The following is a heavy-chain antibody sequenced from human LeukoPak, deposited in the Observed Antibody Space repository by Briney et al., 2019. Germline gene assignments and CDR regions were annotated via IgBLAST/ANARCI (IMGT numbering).Heavy chain of an antibody. Sequence: GGSLRLSCAASGLTFSSYEMNWVRQAPGKGLEWVSYISSSGSTIYYADSVKGRFTISRDNAKNSLYLQMNSLRAEGTAVYYCARDKSWLGPGYFDYWGQGTLVTVSS. CDR1: GLTFSSYE. D-gene: IGHD6-19*01. V-gene: IGHV3-48*03. CDR2: ISSSGSTI. CDR3: ARDKSWLGPGYFDY. J-gene: IGHJ4*02.